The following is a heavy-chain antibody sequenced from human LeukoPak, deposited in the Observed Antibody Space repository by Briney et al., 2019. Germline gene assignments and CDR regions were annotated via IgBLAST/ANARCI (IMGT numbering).Heavy chain of an antibody. J-gene: IGHJ6*02. CDR3: ARVVSMVRGASSGMDV. Sequence: GSLRLSCAASGFTFSSYWMHWVRQAPGKGLVWVSRINGDGRSTTYADSVRGRFTISRDNAKNTLNLQMSSLRAEDTAVYYCARVVSMVRGASSGMDVWGQGTTVTVFS. V-gene: IGHV3-74*01. CDR2: INGDGRST. D-gene: IGHD3-10*01. CDR1: GFTFSSYW.